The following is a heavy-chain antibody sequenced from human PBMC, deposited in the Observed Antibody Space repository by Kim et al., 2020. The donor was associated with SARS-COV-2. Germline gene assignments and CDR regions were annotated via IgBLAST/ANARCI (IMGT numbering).Heavy chain of an antibody. Sequence: GGSLRLSCAASGFSVTTYHMAWVRQVAGKGPEWVSVIYAAGSKLYADAVKGTVYADSAKGRFSISRDTSKNMLYLEMNSLRVADTGVYYCARDPQDGYAHFDWWGQGTLVTVSS. CDR2: IYAAGSKLYADAVKGT. J-gene: IGHJ4*02. CDR3: ARDPQDGYAHFDW. D-gene: IGHD5-12*01. V-gene: IGHV3-53*01. CDR1: GFSVTTYH.